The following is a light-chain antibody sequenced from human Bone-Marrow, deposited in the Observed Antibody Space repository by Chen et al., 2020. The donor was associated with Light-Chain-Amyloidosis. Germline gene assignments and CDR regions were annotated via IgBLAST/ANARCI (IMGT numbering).Light chain of an antibody. Sequence: SYVLTQPSSVSVAPGQTATIACGGNNIGSTSVHWYQQTPGQAPLLVVYDDSDRPSGIPERLSGSNSGNPATLPISRVEAGDEAVYSCQVWDRSSDRPVFGGGTKLTVL. J-gene: IGLJ3*02. CDR1: NIGSTS. CDR3: QVWDRSSDRPV. CDR2: DDS. V-gene: IGLV3-21*02.